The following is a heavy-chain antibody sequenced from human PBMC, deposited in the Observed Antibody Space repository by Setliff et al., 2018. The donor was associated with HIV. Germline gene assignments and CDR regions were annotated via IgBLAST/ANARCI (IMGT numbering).Heavy chain of an antibody. CDR1: GGSVNSQSDY. Sequence: SETLSLTCTVSGGSVNSQSDYWTWIRQPAGKGLEWLGHHYISRSTNYNPSFKGRVAMSVDRSKNQFSLKLSSVTAADTAVYHCARARGSTLYINTFDSWGQGTLVTVSS. CDR2: HYISRST. D-gene: IGHD3-16*01. V-gene: IGHV4-61*09. J-gene: IGHJ4*02. CDR3: ARARGSTLYINTFDS.